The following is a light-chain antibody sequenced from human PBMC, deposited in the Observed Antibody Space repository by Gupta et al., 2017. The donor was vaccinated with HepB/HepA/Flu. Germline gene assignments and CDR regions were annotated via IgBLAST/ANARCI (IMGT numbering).Light chain of an antibody. CDR1: SSDVDGYNY. Sequence: QSALTQPAPVSGSPGQSITISCTGTSSDVDGYNYVSWYQQHPGKAPKLMIYDVSNRPSGVSNRFSGSKSGNTASLTISGLQAEDEADYYCSSYTSSSLYVFGTGTKVTVL. J-gene: IGLJ1*01. CDR2: DVS. V-gene: IGLV2-14*03. CDR3: SSYTSSSLYV.